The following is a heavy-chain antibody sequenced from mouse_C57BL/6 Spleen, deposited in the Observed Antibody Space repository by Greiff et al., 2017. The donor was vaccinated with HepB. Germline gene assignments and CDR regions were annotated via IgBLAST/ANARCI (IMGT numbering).Heavy chain of an antibody. CDR3: ARWDYDGGYWYFDV. Sequence: EVKLMESGPGLVKPSQSLSLTCSVTGYSITSGYYWNWIRQFPGNKLEWMGYISYDGSNNYNPSLKNRISITRDTSKNQFFLKLNSVTTEDTATYYCARWDYDGGYWYFDVWGTGTTVTVSS. CDR1: GYSITSGYY. J-gene: IGHJ1*03. CDR2: ISYDGSN. D-gene: IGHD2-4*01. V-gene: IGHV3-6*01.